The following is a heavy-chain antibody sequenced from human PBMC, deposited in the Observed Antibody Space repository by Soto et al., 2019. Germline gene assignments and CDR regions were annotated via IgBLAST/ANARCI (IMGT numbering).Heavy chain of an antibody. D-gene: IGHD6-13*01. J-gene: IGHJ6*02. Sequence: ASLKVSCKSSGYTFTGYSMHCVRQAPGQGLEWMGWINPNSGGTNYAQKFQGWVTMTRDTSISTAYMELSRLRSDDTAVYYCARGGRSAAAGISYYYYYYGMDVWGQGTTVTVSS. V-gene: IGHV1-2*04. CDR1: GYTFTGYS. CDR2: INPNSGGT. CDR3: ARGGRSAAAGISYYYYYYGMDV.